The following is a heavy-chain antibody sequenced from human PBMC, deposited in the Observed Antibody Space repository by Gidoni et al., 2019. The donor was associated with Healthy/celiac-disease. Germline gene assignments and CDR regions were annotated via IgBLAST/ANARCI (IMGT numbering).Heavy chain of an antibody. V-gene: IGHV3-30*18. CDR2: ISYDGSNK. Sequence: QVQLVESGGGVVQPGRSLRLSCSASGFTFSSYGMLWVRQAPGKGLEWVAVISYDGSNKYYADSVKGRFTIARDNSKNTLYLQMNSLRAEDTAVYYCAKDLGEYSGYDLYYYYGMDVWGQGTTVTVSS. CDR1: GFTFSSYG. J-gene: IGHJ6*02. CDR3: AKDLGEYSGYDLYYYYGMDV. D-gene: IGHD5-12*01.